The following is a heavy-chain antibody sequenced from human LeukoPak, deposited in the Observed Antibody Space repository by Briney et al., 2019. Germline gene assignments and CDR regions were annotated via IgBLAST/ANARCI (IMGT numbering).Heavy chain of an antibody. CDR3: AKDRSGGGDYYFGMDV. J-gene: IGHJ6*02. D-gene: IGHD6-19*01. CDR2: TSGSGGSR. V-gene: IGHV3-23*01. CDR1: GFTFSAYA. Sequence: GGSLRLSCAGSGFTFSAYAMNWVRQAPGKGLEWVAATSGSGGSRYYADSVKGRFTISRDNSRDTLFLQMNSLRVEDTAEYYCAKDRSGGGDYYFGMDVWGQGTTVTVSS.